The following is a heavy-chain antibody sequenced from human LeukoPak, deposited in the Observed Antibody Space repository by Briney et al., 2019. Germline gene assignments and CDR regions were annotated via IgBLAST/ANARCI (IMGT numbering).Heavy chain of an antibody. CDR1: GDSVSSNSAA. Sequence: SQTLSLTCAISGDSVSSNSAAWNWIRQSPSRGLEWLGRTYYRSKWYSDYAVSVESRITINPDTSKNQFSLQLNSVTPEDTAVYYCGRQTGYTSSWVDYWGQGTLVTVSS. D-gene: IGHD6-13*01. J-gene: IGHJ4*02. CDR2: TYYRSKWYS. CDR3: GRQTGYTSSWVDY. V-gene: IGHV6-1*01.